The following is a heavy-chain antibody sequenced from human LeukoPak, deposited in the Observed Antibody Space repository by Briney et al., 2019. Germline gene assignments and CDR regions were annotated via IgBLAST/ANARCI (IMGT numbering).Heavy chain of an antibody. CDR2: INEDGSEK. V-gene: IGHV3-7*04. CDR3: ARVPATVKADY. Sequence: GGSLRLSCAASGFTFSRYWMSWVRQAPGKGLEWVANINEDGSEKYYVESVKSRFTISRDNAKNSLFLQMSTLRAEDTAVYYCARVPATVKADYWGQGTLVTVSS. J-gene: IGHJ4*02. D-gene: IGHD4-17*01. CDR1: GFTFSRYW.